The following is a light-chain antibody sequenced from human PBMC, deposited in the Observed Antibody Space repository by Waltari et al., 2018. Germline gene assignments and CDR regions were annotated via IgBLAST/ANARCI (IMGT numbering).Light chain of an antibody. Sequence: QSALTQPASVSGSPGQSITISCTGTSSDIGGYNYVPWYQEHPGRAPKLMIFDVSDRPSGVSNRFSGSKSGNTASLTISGLQADDEADYYCSSYTSSGTPWVFGGGTKLTVL. CDR3: SSYTSSGTPWV. J-gene: IGLJ3*02. V-gene: IGLV2-14*03. CDR2: DVS. CDR1: SSDIGGYNY.